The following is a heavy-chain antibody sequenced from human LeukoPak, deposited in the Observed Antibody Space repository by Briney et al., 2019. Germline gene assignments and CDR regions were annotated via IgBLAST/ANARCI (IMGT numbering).Heavy chain of an antibody. CDR3: ARVTPLYYDFWSGYFDY. D-gene: IGHD3-3*01. CDR1: GGTFSSYA. J-gene: IGHJ4*02. V-gene: IGHV1-69*13. CDR2: IIPIFGTA. Sequence: ASVKVSCKASGGTFSSYAISWVRQAPGQGLEWMGGIIPIFGTANYAQKFQGRVTITADESTSTAYMQLSSLRSEDTAVYYCARVTPLYYDFWSGYFDYWGQGTLVTVSS.